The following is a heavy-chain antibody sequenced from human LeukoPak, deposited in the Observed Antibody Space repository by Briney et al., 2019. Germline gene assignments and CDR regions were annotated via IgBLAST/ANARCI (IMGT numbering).Heavy chain of an antibody. J-gene: IGHJ6*02. CDR2: IYYSGST. CDR3: ARDRKYEDYGMDV. Sequence: SETLSLTCTVSGHSISSGYYWGWIRQTPGKGLEWIGYIYYSGSTYYNPSLRSRVSISVDTSKNQFSLKLSSVTAADTAVYYCARDRKYEDYGMDVWGQGTTVTVSS. D-gene: IGHD2-15*01. V-gene: IGHV4-38-2*02. CDR1: GHSISSGYY.